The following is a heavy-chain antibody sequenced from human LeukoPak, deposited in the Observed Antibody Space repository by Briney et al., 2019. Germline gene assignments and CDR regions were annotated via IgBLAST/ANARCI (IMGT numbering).Heavy chain of an antibody. CDR3: SRPKTSYCGSDYRPPLQY. Sequence: GGSLRLSCVTSGFNFRSYWMNWVRQAPGRGLEWVANIKEDGREKNYLDSVKGRFSISRDNSKNSVSLHMESLRVDDTAVYYCSRPKTSYCGSDYRPPLQYWGQGALVTVSS. D-gene: IGHD2-21*02. CDR1: GFNFRSYW. V-gene: IGHV3-7*01. J-gene: IGHJ4*02. CDR2: IKEDGREK.